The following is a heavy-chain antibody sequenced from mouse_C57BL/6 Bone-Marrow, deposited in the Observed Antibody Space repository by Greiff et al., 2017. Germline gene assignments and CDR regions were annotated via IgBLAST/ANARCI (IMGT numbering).Heavy chain of an antibody. V-gene: IGHV5-17*01. CDR3: ARTTVVAPGGFDV. D-gene: IGHD1-1*01. CDR2: ISSGSSTI. J-gene: IGHJ1*03. CDR1: GFTFSDYG. Sequence: EVKLVESGGGLVKPGGSLKLSCAASGFTFSDYGMHWVRQAPETGLEWVAYISSGSSTIYYADTVKGRFTISRDNAKNTLFLQMTSLRSEDTAMYYCARTTVVAPGGFDVWGTGTTVTVSS.